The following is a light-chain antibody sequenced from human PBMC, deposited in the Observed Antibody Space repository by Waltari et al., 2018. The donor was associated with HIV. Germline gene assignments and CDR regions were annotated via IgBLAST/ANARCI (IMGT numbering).Light chain of an antibody. CDR1: ALPKRY. CDR2: EDN. J-gene: IGLJ3*02. Sequence: SYELTQPPSVSVSPGQTARITCSGDALPKRYTYWYQQKSGQAPVLVIHEDNERPSGIPERFSGSSSGTMATLTINGAQVGDEADYYCYSTDSSDNYGVFGGGTKLTVL. V-gene: IGLV3-10*01. CDR3: YSTDSSDNYGV.